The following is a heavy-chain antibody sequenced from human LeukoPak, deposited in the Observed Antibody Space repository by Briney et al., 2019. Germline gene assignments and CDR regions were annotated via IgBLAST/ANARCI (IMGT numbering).Heavy chain of an antibody. Sequence: SVKVSCKASGGTFSSYAISWVRQAAGQGLEWMGGIIPIFGTANYAQKFQGRVTITADESTSTAYMELSSLRSEDTAVYYCARDQGEYSGYDNGYYYGMDVWGQGTTVTVSS. J-gene: IGHJ6*02. CDR1: GGTFSSYA. D-gene: IGHD5-12*01. CDR3: ARDQGEYSGYDNGYYYGMDV. CDR2: IIPIFGTA. V-gene: IGHV1-69*01.